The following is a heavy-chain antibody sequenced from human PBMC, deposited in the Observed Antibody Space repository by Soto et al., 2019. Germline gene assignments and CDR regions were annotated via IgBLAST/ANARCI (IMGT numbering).Heavy chain of an antibody. D-gene: IGHD3-3*01. J-gene: IGHJ5*02. Sequence: LLLQSGAELKKPGASVKISCKASGYSFSTYDISSLRQAPGQGPEWMGRISPKNGNTNYAQNFQDRVTMTADTSSSTAYMELRGLRSDDTAKYYCATSYDSGFDPWGQGTLVTVSS. CDR1: GYSFSTYD. V-gene: IGHV1-18*04. CDR3: ATSYDSGFDP. CDR2: ISPKNGNT.